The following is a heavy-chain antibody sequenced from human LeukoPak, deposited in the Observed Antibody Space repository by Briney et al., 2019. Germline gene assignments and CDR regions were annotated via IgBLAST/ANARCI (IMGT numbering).Heavy chain of an antibody. Sequence: SETLSLTCAVYGGSFSGYYWSWIRQPPGKGLEWMGEINHSGSTNYNPSLKSRVTISVDTSKNQFSLKLSSVTAADTAVYYCARYRGWLYYDSSGYAFDYWGQGTLVTVSS. CDR1: GGSFSGYY. J-gene: IGHJ4*02. D-gene: IGHD3-22*01. V-gene: IGHV4-34*01. CDR3: ARYRGWLYYDSSGYAFDY. CDR2: INHSGST.